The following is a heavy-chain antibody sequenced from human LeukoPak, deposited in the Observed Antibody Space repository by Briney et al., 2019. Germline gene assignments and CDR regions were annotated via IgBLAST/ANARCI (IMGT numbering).Heavy chain of an antibody. CDR3: AKDHHESKGTGYSRYDFDY. Sequence: SLRLSSAASGFTLYDVAMHAVSETPRESLECVSGITFNRGSIGYAVSVKGRLTISRDNAKNSLYLQMNSLRAEDTALYYCAKDHHESKGTGYSRYDFDYWGQGTLVTVSS. D-gene: IGHD6-13*01. CDR2: ITFNRGSI. CDR1: GFTLYDVA. V-gene: IGHV3-9*01. J-gene: IGHJ4*02.